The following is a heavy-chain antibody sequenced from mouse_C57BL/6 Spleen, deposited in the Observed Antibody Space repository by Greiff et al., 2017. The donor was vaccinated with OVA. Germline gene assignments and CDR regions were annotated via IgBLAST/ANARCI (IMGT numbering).Heavy chain of an antibody. CDR2: IHPHSGST. J-gene: IGHJ4*01. Sequence: QVQLQQPGAELVKPGASVKLSCKASGYTFTSYWMHWVKQRPGQGLEWIGMIHPHSGSTNYNEKFKSKATLVVDKSSSTAYMQRSSHTSEDAAVDYSARMERTVNAMDYWGQGTSVTVSS. V-gene: IGHV1-64*01. CDR1: GYTFTSYW. CDR3: ARMERTVNAMDY.